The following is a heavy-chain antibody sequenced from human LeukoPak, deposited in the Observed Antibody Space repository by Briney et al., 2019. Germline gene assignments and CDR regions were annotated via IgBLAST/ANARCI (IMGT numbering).Heavy chain of an antibody. V-gene: IGHV4-59*08. CDR1: GGSISGYY. Sequence: PSETLSLTCTVSGGSISGYYWSWIRQPPGKGLEWIGYIYSSGITDYNPSLKSRVTISEETSKNQFSLRLGAVSAADTALYYCGKHDDSSWAYWGQGTLVTVSS. J-gene: IGHJ4*02. CDR3: GKHDDSSWAY. D-gene: IGHD6-13*01. CDR2: IYSSGIT.